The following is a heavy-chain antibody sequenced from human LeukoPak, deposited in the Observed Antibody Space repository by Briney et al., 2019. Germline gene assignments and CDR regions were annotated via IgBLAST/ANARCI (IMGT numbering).Heavy chain of an antibody. CDR1: GGSISSYY. J-gene: IGHJ5*02. CDR3: ARDRSSSSTNWFDP. Sequence: SETLSLTCTVSGGSISSYYWSWIRQPAGKGLEWIGRIYTSGSTSYNPSLKSRVTMSVDTSKNQFSLKLSSVTAADTAVYYCARDRSSSSTNWFDPWGQGTLVTVSS. D-gene: IGHD6-6*01. CDR2: IYTSGST. V-gene: IGHV4-4*07.